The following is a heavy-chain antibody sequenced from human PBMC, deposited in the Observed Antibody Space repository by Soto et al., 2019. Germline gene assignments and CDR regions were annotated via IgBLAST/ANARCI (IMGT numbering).Heavy chain of an antibody. V-gene: IGHV4-4*02. CDR1: GGTIRSPDW. CDR3: ARGRGRYSSGWSWFDP. J-gene: IGHJ5*02. CDR2: IFQSGST. Sequence: SETLSLTCGVSGGTIRSPDWCTWVRQPPGKGLEWIGEIFQSGSTNYTPSLESRVTISVDKSKNQFSLTLTSVTAADTAVYFCARGRGRYSSGWSWFDPWGQGILVTVSS. D-gene: IGHD6-19*01.